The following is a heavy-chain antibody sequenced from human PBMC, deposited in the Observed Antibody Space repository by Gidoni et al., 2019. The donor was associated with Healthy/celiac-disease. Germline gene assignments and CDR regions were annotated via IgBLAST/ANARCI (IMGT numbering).Heavy chain of an antibody. CDR2: INHSGST. D-gene: IGHD4-17*01. V-gene: IGHV4-34*01. CDR3: ARGYGDHGWYFDL. J-gene: IGHJ2*01. Sequence: SWIRQPPGKGLEWIGEINHSGSTNYNPSLKSRVTISVDTSKNQFSLKLSSVTAADTAVYYCARGYGDHGWYFDLWGRGTLVTVSS.